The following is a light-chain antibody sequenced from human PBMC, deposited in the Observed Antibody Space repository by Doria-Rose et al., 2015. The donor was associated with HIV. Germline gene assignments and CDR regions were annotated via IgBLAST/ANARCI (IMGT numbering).Light chain of an antibody. CDR2: DGS. J-gene: IGKJ1*01. CDR1: QSFSSTY. V-gene: IGKV3-20*01. CDR3: HQYGTSWT. Sequence: TQSPGTLSLSPGERATLSCRASQSFSSTYLAWYQRKPGQAPSLLIYDGSTRATGIPDRFSACGSGTDFTLTINRLEPEDFALYYCHQYGTSWTFGQGTKVEI.